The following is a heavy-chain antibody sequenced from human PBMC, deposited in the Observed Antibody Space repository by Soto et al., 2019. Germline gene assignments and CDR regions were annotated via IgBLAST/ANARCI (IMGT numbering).Heavy chain of an antibody. CDR1: GYTFTSYG. D-gene: IGHD6-19*01. CDR2: ISAYNGNT. Sequence: ASVKVSCKASGYTFTSYGVSWVRQAPGQGLEWMGWISAYNGNTNYAQKLQGRVTMTTETSTSTAYMELRSLRSDDTAVYYCAAAQYSSGRFDYWGQGTLLTVSS. V-gene: IGHV1-18*04. J-gene: IGHJ4*02. CDR3: AAAQYSSGRFDY.